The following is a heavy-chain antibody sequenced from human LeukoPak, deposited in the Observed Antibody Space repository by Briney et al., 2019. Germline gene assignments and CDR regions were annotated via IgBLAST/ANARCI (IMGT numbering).Heavy chain of an antibody. CDR2: IYYSGST. V-gene: IGHV4-39*07. CDR3: ARVWFGWELPPAYYFDY. J-gene: IGHJ4*02. D-gene: IGHD1-26*01. Sequence: SETLSLTCTVSGGSISSSSYYWGWIRQPPGKGLEWIGSIYYSGSTYYNPSLKSRVTISVDTSKNQFSLKLSSVTAADTAVYYCARVWFGWELPPAYYFDYWGQGALVTVSS. CDR1: GGSISSSSYY.